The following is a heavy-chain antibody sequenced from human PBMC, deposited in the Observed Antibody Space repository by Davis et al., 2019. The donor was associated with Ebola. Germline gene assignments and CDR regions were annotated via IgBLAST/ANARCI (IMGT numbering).Heavy chain of an antibody. V-gene: IGHV4-59*12. CDR1: GGSFSGYY. CDR3: ARKQGIGAYFDL. Sequence: SETLSLTCAVYGGSFSGYYWSWIRQPPGKGLEWIGYIYYSGSTNYNPSLKSRVTISVDTSKNQFSLKLSSVTAADTAVYYCARKQGIGAYFDLWGRGTLVTVSS. D-gene: IGHD2-21*01. J-gene: IGHJ2*01. CDR2: IYYSGST.